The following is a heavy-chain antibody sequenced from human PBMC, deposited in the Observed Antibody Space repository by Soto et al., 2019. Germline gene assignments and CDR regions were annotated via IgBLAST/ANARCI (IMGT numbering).Heavy chain of an antibody. CDR2: INSDGSST. Sequence: GGSLRLSCAASGFTFSSYWMHWVRQAPGKGLVWVSRINSDGSSTSYADSVKGRFTISRDNAKNTLYLQMNSLRAEDTAVYYCARDPSYYDSSGYPATFDYWGQGTLVTVSS. CDR1: GFTFSSYW. V-gene: IGHV3-74*01. D-gene: IGHD3-22*01. J-gene: IGHJ4*02. CDR3: ARDPSYYDSSGYPATFDY.